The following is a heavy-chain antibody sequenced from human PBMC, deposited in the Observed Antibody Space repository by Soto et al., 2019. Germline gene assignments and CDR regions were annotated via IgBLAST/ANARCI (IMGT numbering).Heavy chain of an antibody. Sequence: QLQLQESGPGLVKPSETLSLTCTVSGGSISSSSYYWGWIRQPPGKGLEWIGSIYYSGSTYYNPSLKSRVTISVHTSKNQFSLKLSSVTAADPAVYYCARSMTTVVTLDYWGQGTLVTVSS. CDR2: IYYSGST. CDR3: ARSMTTVVTLDY. J-gene: IGHJ4*02. V-gene: IGHV4-39*01. D-gene: IGHD4-17*01. CDR1: GGSISSSSYY.